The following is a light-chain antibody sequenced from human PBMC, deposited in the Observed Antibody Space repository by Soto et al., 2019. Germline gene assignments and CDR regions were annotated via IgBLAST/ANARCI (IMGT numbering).Light chain of an antibody. J-gene: IGKJ2*01. V-gene: IGKV3-11*01. CDR2: DAS. Sequence: EIVLTQSPATLSLSPGERATLSCRASQSVSSYLAWYQQKPGQAPRLLIYDASNRATGIPARFSGSGSGTVFTFTITSLEPGNFAVYYCQQRSNWPPYTFGQGTNLEIK. CDR3: QQRSNWPPYT. CDR1: QSVSSY.